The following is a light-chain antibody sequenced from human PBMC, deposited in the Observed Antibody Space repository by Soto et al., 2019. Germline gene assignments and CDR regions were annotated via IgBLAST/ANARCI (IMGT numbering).Light chain of an antibody. V-gene: IGLV2-23*01. CDR2: EDR. CDR1: SSDVVGYNL. CDR3: CSYAGDNTYV. J-gene: IGLJ1*01. Sequence: QSVLTQPASVSGSPGQSITISCTGTSSDVVGYNLVSWYQQYPGKAPKVMIYEDRRRPSGVSNRFSGSKSGNTASLTISGLQAEDEADYHCCSYAGDNTYVFGTGTKLTVL.